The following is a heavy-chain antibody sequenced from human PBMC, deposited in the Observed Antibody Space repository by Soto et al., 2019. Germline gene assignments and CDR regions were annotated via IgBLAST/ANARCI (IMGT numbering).Heavy chain of an antibody. CDR1: GFAFSSYN. Sequence: HPGGSLRLSCSASGFAFSSYNMHWVRQAPGKGLERVSTITSTGGTAFYADSVKGRFTISRNNSKNTLYLQMSSLRAEDTAIYYCVKESSTHYYYYHGMDVWGQGTKVTVYS. D-gene: IGHD2-2*01. V-gene: IGHV3-64D*06. J-gene: IGHJ6*02. CDR3: VKESSTHYYYYHGMDV. CDR2: ITSTGGTA.